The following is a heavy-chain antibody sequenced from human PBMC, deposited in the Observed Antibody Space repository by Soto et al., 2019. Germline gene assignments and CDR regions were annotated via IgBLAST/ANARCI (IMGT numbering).Heavy chain of an antibody. Sequence: QVQLQESGPGLVKPSQTLSLTCTVSGGSISSGGYYWSWIRQHPGKGLEWIGDIYYSGSTYYNPSLKSRVTISVDTSKNQFSLKLSSVTAADTAVYYCARDGGCSSTSCTKGWFDPWGQGTLVTVSS. CDR2: IYYSGST. CDR3: ARDGGCSSTSCTKGWFDP. D-gene: IGHD2-2*01. V-gene: IGHV4-31*03. CDR1: GGSISSGGYY. J-gene: IGHJ5*02.